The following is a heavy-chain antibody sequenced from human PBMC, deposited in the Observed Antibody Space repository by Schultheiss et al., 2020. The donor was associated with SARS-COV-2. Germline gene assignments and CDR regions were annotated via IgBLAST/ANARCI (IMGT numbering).Heavy chain of an antibody. CDR2: ISAYNGNT. CDR3: ARGTVADDAFDI. J-gene: IGHJ3*02. Sequence: ASVKVSCKVSGYSLIEVSMHWVRQAHGKWLEWMGWISAYNGNTNYAQKLQGRVTMTTDTSTSTAYMELRSLRSEDTAVYYCARGTVADDAFDIWVQGTMVTVSS. D-gene: IGHD6-19*01. V-gene: IGHV1-18*04. CDR1: GYSLIEVS.